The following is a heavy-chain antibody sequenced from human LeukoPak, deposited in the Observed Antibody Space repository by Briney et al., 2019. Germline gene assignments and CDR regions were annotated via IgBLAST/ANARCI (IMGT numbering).Heavy chain of an antibody. V-gene: IGHV4-59*01. CDR1: GGSISSYY. CDR2: IYYSGYT. CDR3: ARSGTAAGRRDY. Sequence: SKTLSLTCTVSGGSISSYYWSWIRQPPGKGLEWIGYIYYSGYTNYNPSLKSRATISADPSKNQFSLRLSSVSAADTAVYYCARSGTAAGRRDYWGQGTLVTVSS. D-gene: IGHD6-13*01. J-gene: IGHJ4*02.